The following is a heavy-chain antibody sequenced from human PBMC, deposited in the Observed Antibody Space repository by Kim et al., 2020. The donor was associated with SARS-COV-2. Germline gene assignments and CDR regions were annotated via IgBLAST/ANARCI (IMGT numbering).Heavy chain of an antibody. CDR2: ISSSSSYI. J-gene: IGHJ6*02. V-gene: IGHV3-21*01. CDR3: ARVGVARKRYGMDV. Sequence: GGSLRLSCAASGFTFSSYSMNWVRQAPGKGLEGVSSISSSSSYIYYADSVKGRFTISRDNAKNSLYLQMNSLRAEDTAVYYCARVGVARKRYGMDVWGQGTTVTVSS. D-gene: IGHD2-15*01. CDR1: GFTFSSYS.